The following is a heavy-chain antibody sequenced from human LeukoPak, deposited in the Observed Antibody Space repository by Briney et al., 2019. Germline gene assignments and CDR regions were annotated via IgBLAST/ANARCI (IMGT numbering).Heavy chain of an antibody. CDR2: INHSGST. V-gene: IGHV4-34*01. J-gene: IGHJ4*02. CDR1: GGSFSGYY. CDR3: ARVGYDFWSGYYAMPYYFGY. D-gene: IGHD3-3*01. Sequence: SETLSLTCAVYGGSFSGYYWSWIRQPPGKGLEWIGEINHSGSTNYNPSLKSRVTISVDTSKNQFSLKLSSVTAADTAVYYCARVGYDFWSGYYAMPYYFGYWGQGTLVTVSS.